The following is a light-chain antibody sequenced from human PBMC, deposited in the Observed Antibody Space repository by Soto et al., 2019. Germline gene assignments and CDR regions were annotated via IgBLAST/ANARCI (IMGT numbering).Light chain of an antibody. V-gene: IGKV3D-20*01. CDR1: QTVSSGY. CDR2: DAS. CDR3: QQYGDSPFA. J-gene: IGKJ3*01. Sequence: EIVLTQSPVTLSLSPGERATLSCGASQTVSSGYLAWYQQRPGLAPRLLIYDASSRATGIPDRFSGSGSGTDFSLTISRLEPEDSAMYYCQQYGDSPFAFGPGTKLDVK.